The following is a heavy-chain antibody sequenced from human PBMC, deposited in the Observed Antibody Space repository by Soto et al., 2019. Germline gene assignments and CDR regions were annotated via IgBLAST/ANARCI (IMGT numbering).Heavy chain of an antibody. CDR3: ARDPPDFNCGFDF. J-gene: IGHJ4*02. V-gene: IGHV6-1*01. Sequence: SPTLSLTCAISMDSVSNNRATWNWIRQSPSGGLEWLGRTHYRSKWISDYAMSVKGRISINPDTSKNLVSLHLNFVTPEDTAVYYCARDPPDFNCGFDFWGQGTPVTVSS. D-gene: IGHD2-21*01. CDR2: THYRSKWIS. CDR1: MDSVSNNRAT.